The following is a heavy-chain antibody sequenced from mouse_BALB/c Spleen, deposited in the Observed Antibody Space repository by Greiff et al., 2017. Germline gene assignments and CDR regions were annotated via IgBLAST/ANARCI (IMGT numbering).Heavy chain of an antibody. Sequence: VQLQQSGAELVKPGASVKLSCTASGFNIKDTYMHWVKQRPEQGLEWIGRIDPANGNTKYDPKLQGKATITADTSSNTAYLQLSSLTSEDTAVYYCALYYYGTFYAMDYWGQGTSVTVSS. CDR3: ALYYYGTFYAMDY. V-gene: IGHV14-3*02. D-gene: IGHD2-1*01. CDR1: GFNIKDTY. CDR2: IDPANGNT. J-gene: IGHJ4*01.